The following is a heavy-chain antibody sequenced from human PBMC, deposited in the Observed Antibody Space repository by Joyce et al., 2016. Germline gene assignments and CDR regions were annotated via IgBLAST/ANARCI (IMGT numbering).Heavy chain of an antibody. CDR1: GYSFGSYW. V-gene: IGHV5-10-1*03. Sequence: EVQLVQSGGEVKKLGESLKFSCKSSGYSFGSYWIAWVRQMAGKGLEWLGTIDSIDSDIEYSPSFQGHVTISVDKSIKTASLQWDSLKASDTAMYYLARLGSRSGLDYWGQGTLVSVSS. CDR3: ARLGSRSGLDY. CDR2: IDSIDSDI. J-gene: IGHJ4*02. D-gene: IGHD1-26*01.